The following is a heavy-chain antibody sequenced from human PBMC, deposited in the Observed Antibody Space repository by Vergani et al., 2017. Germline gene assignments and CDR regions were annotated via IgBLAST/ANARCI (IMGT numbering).Heavy chain of an antibody. D-gene: IGHD6-19*01. Sequence: VQLLESGGGLVQPGGSLRLSCAASGFTFSSHAMTWVRQAPGKGLELVSAISGSGGSTYYADPVKGRFTISRDNSKNTLYLQMNSLRAEDTAVYYCAKTGSGWYFDYWGQGTLVTVSS. CDR2: ISGSGGST. CDR3: AKTGSGWYFDY. J-gene: IGHJ4*02. CDR1: GFTFSSHA. V-gene: IGHV3-23*01.